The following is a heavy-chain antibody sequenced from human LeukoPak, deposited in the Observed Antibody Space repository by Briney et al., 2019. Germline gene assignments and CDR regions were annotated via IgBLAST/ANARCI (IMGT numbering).Heavy chain of an antibody. V-gene: IGHV3-74*01. CDR2: INTDGSST. Sequence: GGSLRLSCAASGFTFSSYCMHWVGHAPGKGLVWVSRINTDGSSTSYADSVKGRFTISRDNAKNTLYLQMNSLRAEDTAVYYCARAWVYDFWSGYYGGGAFDIWGQGTMVTVSS. J-gene: IGHJ3*02. CDR1: GFTFSSYC. CDR3: ARAWVYDFWSGYYGGGAFDI. D-gene: IGHD3-3*01.